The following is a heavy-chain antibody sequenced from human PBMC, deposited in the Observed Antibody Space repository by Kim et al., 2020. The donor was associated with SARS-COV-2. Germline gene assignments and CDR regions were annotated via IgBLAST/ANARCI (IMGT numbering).Heavy chain of an antibody. D-gene: IGHD3-9*01. J-gene: IGHJ3*02. V-gene: IGHV4-39*01. Sequence: SETLSLTCTVSGGSISSSSYYWGWIRQPPGKGLEWIGSIYYSGSTYYNPSLKSRVTISVDTSKNQFSLKLSSVTAADTAVYYCARPAAYYDILTGRTPTKIDIWGQGTMVTVSS. CDR3: ARPAAYYDILTGRTPTKIDI. CDR1: GGSISSSSYY. CDR2: IYYSGST.